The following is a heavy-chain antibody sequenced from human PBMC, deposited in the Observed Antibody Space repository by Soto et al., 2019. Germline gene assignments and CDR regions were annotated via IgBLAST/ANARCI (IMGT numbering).Heavy chain of an antibody. CDR3: ASFHYYYYGMDV. CDR2: IYPGDSDT. V-gene: IGHV5-51*01. CDR1: GDSVTSYW. J-gene: IGHJ6*02. Sequence: GESLQISGKRSGDSVTSYWSGWVRQMPGKGLEWMGIIYPGDSDTRYSPSFQGQVTISADKSISTAYLQWSSLKASDTAMYYCASFHYYYYGMDVWGQGTTVTVS.